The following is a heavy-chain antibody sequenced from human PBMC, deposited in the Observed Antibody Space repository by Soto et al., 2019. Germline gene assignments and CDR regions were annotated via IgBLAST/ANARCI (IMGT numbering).Heavy chain of an antibody. CDR2: ISYDGTEK. J-gene: IGHJ4*02. V-gene: IGHV3-30*03. CDR1: GFTFSSYG. CDR3: ARKPETGTTVPFDY. Sequence: QVQLVESGGGVVQPGRSLRLSCAASGFTFSSYGMHWVRQAPGKGLEWVAVISYDGTEKYHADSVKGRFTISRDNSKTTLYLQVNSLRAEDSAVYYCARKPETGTTVPFDYWGQGTLVTVSS. D-gene: IGHD1-1*01.